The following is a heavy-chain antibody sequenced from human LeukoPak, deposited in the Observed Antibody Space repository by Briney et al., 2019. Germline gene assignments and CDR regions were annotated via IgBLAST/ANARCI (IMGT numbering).Heavy chain of an antibody. V-gene: IGHV3-64*01. CDR1: GFTFSSYA. J-gene: IGHJ6*03. CDR3: ARGSRWDYYYYYMDV. D-gene: IGHD3-16*01. CDR2: ISSNGGST. Sequence: GGSLRLSCAASGFTFSSYAMHWVRQAPGKGLEYVSAISSNGGSTYYANSVEGRFTISRDNSKNTLYLQMGSLRAEDMAVYYCARGSRWDYYYYYMDVWGKGTTVTVSS.